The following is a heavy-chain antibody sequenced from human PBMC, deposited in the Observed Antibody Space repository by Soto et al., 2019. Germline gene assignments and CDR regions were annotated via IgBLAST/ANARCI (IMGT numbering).Heavy chain of an antibody. CDR1: GYSLSGYY. CDR3: ARGWGIAAPGPNWFDP. CDR2: INPNSGGT. J-gene: IGHJ5*02. D-gene: IGHD6-13*01. Sequence: ASVKVSCKASGYSLSGYYLHWVRQAPGQGPEWMGWINPNSGGTKYVQKFQGRVTMTRDTSISTVNLELSRLRSDDTAVYYCARGWGIAAPGPNWFDPWGQGTLVTVSS. V-gene: IGHV1-2*02.